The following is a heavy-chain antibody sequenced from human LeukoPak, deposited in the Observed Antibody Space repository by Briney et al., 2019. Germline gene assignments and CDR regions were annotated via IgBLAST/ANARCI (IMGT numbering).Heavy chain of an antibody. CDR3: ARYSSGWMGFDY. D-gene: IGHD6-19*01. J-gene: IGHJ4*02. V-gene: IGHV4-34*01. CDR2: INHSGST. Sequence: PSETLSLTCAVYGGSFSGYYWSWIRQPPGKGLEWIGEINHSGSTNYNPSLKSRVTISVDTSKNQFSLKLSSVTAADTAVYCCARYSSGWMGFDYWGQGTLVTVSS. CDR1: GGSFSGYY.